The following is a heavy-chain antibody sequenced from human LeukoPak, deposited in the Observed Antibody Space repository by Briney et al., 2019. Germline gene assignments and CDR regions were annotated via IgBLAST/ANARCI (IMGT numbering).Heavy chain of an antibody. CDR1: GFTVSSNY. CDR3: ARTGIAVAGMFN. Sequence: PGGSLRLSCAASGFTVSSNYMSWVRQAPGKGLEWVSVIYSGGSTYYADSVKGRFTISRDNSKNTLYLQVNSLRAEDTAVYYCARTGIAVAGMFNWGQGTLVTVSS. V-gene: IGHV3-53*01. D-gene: IGHD6-19*01. J-gene: IGHJ4*02. CDR2: IYSGGST.